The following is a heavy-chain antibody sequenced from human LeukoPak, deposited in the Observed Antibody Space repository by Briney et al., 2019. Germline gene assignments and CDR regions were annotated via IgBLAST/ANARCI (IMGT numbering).Heavy chain of an antibody. CDR3: ARPITGTTTAFDM. V-gene: IGHV4-4*07. D-gene: IGHD1-7*01. J-gene: IGHJ3*02. CDR1: GGSISGYY. CDR2: VYTSGST. Sequence: SETLSLTCSVSGGSISGYYWTWIRQPAGKGLEWIGRVYTSGSTHYNPSLKTRLTMSVGTSKNQFSLKLSSVTAADTDVYYRARPITGTTTAFDMWGQGTMVTVSS.